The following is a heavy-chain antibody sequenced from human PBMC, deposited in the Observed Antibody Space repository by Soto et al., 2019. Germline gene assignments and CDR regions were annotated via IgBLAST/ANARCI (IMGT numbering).Heavy chain of an antibody. V-gene: IGHV4-39*07. CDR3: ASGVVIALDV. Sequence: ASETLSLTCTVSGGSISSGGYYWSWIRQHPGKGLEWIGDIYHRRSTNYNPSLKSRVTISVDESKNQFSLKMTSVTAADTAVYYCASGVVIALDVWGQGTTVTVSS. CDR2: IYHRRST. J-gene: IGHJ6*02. CDR1: GGSISSGGYY. D-gene: IGHD3-3*01.